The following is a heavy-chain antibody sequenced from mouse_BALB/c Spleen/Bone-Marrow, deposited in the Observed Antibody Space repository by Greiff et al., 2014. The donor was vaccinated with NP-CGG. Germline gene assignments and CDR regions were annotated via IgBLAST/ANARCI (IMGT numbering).Heavy chain of an antibody. Sequence: VQLQQSGAELVRPGASVKVSCKASGCTFTGYWINWVKQRPGQGLEWIGNIYPSDSYTNYNQNFKDKATLTVDKSSSTAYMQLSSPTSEDSAVYYCTRQYGNYYAMDYWGQGTSVTVSS. D-gene: IGHD2-10*02. CDR1: GCTFTGYW. CDR3: TRQYGNYYAMDY. CDR2: IYPSDSYT. V-gene: IGHV1-69*02. J-gene: IGHJ4*01.